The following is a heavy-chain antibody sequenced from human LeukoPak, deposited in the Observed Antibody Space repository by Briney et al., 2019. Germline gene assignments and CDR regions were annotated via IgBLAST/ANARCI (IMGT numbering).Heavy chain of an antibody. J-gene: IGHJ4*02. D-gene: IGHD3-3*01. CDR2: IRRSGSTI. V-gene: IGHV3-48*03. Sequence: GGPERLPCAASVFTFSSYEKNWVRQAPGKGLEGVSYIRRSGSTIYYADSVKGRFTISRDNAKNSLYMQMISLRAEDTAVYYCARTRYDFWSGYGVDIDSWGQGTLVTASS. CDR1: VFTFSSYE. CDR3: ARTRYDFWSGYGVDIDS.